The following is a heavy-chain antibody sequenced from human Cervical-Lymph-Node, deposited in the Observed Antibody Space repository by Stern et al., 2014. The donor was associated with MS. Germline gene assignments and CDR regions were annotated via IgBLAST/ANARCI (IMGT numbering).Heavy chain of an antibody. D-gene: IGHD1-14*01. J-gene: IGHJ4*02. V-gene: IGHV5-51*01. Sequence: VQLVQSGAELIRPGESLKISCKGSGFKFSIYWIAWVRQMPGKDLEWMGSIYPGDSETRYSPSCQGQVTMSADKSTSTAYLQWSSLNASDTAMYFCARQTTAWASDVWGQGTLVTVSS. CDR2: IYPGDSET. CDR3: ARQTTAWASDV. CDR1: GFKFSIYW.